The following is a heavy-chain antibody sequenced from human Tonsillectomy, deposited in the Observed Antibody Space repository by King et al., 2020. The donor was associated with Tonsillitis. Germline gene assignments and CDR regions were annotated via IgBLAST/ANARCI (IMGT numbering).Heavy chain of an antibody. Sequence: QLVQSGAEVKKPGASVKVSCKASGYTFTGYYIHWVRQAPGQGLEWMGWINPNSGGTNYAQKFQGRVTMTRDTSITTDYMELSRLRSDDTAVYYCARSCVRRGYSYPHNWFDPWGQGPLVTVSS. V-gene: IGHV1-2*02. CDR1: GYTFTGYY. CDR2: INPNSGGT. J-gene: IGHJ5*02. CDR3: ARSCVRRGYSYPHNWFDP. D-gene: IGHD5-18*01.